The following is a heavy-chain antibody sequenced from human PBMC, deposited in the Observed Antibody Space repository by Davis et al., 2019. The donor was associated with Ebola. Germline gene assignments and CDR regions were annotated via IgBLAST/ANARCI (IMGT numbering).Heavy chain of an antibody. Sequence: ASVKVSCKASGYTFTSYGISWVRQATTQGLYWMGWNTAYNGNRNYAQNLQGRVTMTTDTSTSTAYMELGSLRSDDTAVYYCARAEYNWNSFAYWGQGTLVTVSS. CDR3: ARAEYNWNSFAY. CDR2: NTAYNGNR. J-gene: IGHJ4*02. CDR1: GYTFTSYG. V-gene: IGHV1-18*01. D-gene: IGHD1-7*01.